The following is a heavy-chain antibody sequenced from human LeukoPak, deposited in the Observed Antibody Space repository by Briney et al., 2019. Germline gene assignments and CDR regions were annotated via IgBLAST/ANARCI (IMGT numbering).Heavy chain of an antibody. CDR2: INPNSGGT. Sequence: ASVKVSCKASGYTFTGYYMHWVRQAPGQGLERMGWINPNSGGTNYAQKFQGRVTMTRDTSISTAYMELSRLRSDDTAVYYCAREGLLWFGELLSYYYYGMDVWGQGTTVTVSS. CDR3: AREGLLWFGELLSYYYYGMDV. D-gene: IGHD3-10*01. CDR1: GYTFTGYY. J-gene: IGHJ6*02. V-gene: IGHV1-2*02.